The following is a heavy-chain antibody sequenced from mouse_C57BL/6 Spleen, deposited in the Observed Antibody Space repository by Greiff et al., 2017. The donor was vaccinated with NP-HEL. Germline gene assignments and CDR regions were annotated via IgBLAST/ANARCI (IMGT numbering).Heavy chain of an antibody. J-gene: IGHJ4*01. CDR3: ARSGIYSNPHYYAMDY. D-gene: IGHD2-5*01. CDR2: INPGSGGT. V-gene: IGHV1-54*01. Sequence: QVQLQQSGAELVRPGTSVKVSCKASGYAFTNYLIEWVKQRPGQGLEWIGVINPGSGGTNYNEKFKGKATLTADTSSNPAYLQLSSLRSADSAVYFCARSGIYSNPHYYAMDYWGQGTSVTVSS. CDR1: GYAFTNYL.